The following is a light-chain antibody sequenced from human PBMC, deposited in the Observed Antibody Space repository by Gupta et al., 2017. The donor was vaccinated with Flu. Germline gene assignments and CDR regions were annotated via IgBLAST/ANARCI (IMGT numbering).Light chain of an antibody. J-gene: IGLJ1*01. CDR1: SSDVGGYDY. CDR3: SSFTGNTWV. Sequence: QSALTQPPSASGSPGQSVTISCTGTSSDVGGYDYVSWYQHHPGKAPIVMIYEVNKRPSGVPDRFSGSKSATSASLTVSGLQAEDDSYYYCSSFTGNTWVFGTGTKLTVL. CDR2: EVN. V-gene: IGLV2-8*01.